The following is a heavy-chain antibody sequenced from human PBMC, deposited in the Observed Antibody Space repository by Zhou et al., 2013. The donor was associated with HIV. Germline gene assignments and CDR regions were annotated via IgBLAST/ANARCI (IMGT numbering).Heavy chain of an antibody. J-gene: IGHJ6*02. CDR3: ARRGSWGDRFKMVRGGVDV. V-gene: IGHV1-8*02. CDR1: GGTFSSYA. Sequence: QVQLVQSGAEVKKPGSSVKVSCKASGGTFSSYAISWVRQAPGQGLEWMAYMNPNSGKTHYSQKFQDRLTLTRNTSINTAYMEVSSLRSEDTAVYYCARRGSWGDRFKMVRGGVDVWGQGTTVTVSS. CDR2: MNPNSGKT. D-gene: IGHD3-10*01.